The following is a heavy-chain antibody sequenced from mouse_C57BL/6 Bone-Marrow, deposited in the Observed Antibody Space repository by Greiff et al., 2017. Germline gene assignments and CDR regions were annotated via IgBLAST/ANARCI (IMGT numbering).Heavy chain of an antibody. V-gene: IGHV5-9*01. CDR2: ISGGGGNT. CDR1: GFTFSSYT. D-gene: IGHD4-1*01. Sequence: EVKLMESGGGLVKPGGSLKLSCAASGFTFSSYTMSWVRQTPEKRLEWVATISGGGGNTYYPARVKGRFTISRDNAKNTLYLQMRSLRSEDTALYYCAGHSYGSPLSLRVPVVSDWCKVFTKRSTTVLTGTGLDYWGQGTTLTVSS. CDR3: AGHSYGSPLSLRVPVVSDWCKVFTKRSTTVLTGTGLDY. J-gene: IGHJ2*01.